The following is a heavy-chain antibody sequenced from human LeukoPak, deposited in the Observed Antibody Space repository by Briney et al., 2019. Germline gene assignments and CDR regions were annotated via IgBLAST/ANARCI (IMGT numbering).Heavy chain of an antibody. CDR2: IIPILGIA. Sequence: ASVKVSCKASGGTFSSYAISWVRQAPGQVLEWMGRIIPILGIANYAQKFQGRVTITADKSTSTAYMELSSLRSEDTAVYYCAREWCSSTSCSSAWYFDLWGRGTLVTVSS. CDR1: GGTFSSYA. J-gene: IGHJ2*01. CDR3: AREWCSSTSCSSAWYFDL. D-gene: IGHD2-2*01. V-gene: IGHV1-69*04.